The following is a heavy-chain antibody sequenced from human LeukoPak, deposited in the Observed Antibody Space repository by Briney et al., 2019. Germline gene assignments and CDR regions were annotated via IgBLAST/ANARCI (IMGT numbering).Heavy chain of an antibody. CDR1: GYTFTSYA. CDR2: INAGNGNT. V-gene: IGHV1-3*01. Sequence: AASVKVSCMASGYTFTSYAMHWVRQAPGQRLEWMGWINAGNGNTKYSQKFQGRVTITRDTSASTAYMELSSLRSEDTAVYYCARDHPQYYYGSGSYGAYNWFDPWGQGTLVTVSS. J-gene: IGHJ5*02. CDR3: ARDHPQYYYGSGSYGAYNWFDP. D-gene: IGHD3-10*01.